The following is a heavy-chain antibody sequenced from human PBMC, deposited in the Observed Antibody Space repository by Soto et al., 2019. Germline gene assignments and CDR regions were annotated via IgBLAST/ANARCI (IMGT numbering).Heavy chain of an antibody. V-gene: IGHV1-18*01. D-gene: IGHD2-15*01. Sequence: QVHLVQSGAEVKKPGASVKVSCKASRYTFTSYGITWVRQAPRQGLEWMGWISADSGNTHYAQKLQDRVTMTTDTSTSTAYMEMRSLRSDDTAVYYCVRVHCSSDGCYFTVYWGQGTLVTVSS. CDR3: VRVHCSSDGCYFTVY. J-gene: IGHJ4*02. CDR1: RYTFTSYG. CDR2: ISADSGNT.